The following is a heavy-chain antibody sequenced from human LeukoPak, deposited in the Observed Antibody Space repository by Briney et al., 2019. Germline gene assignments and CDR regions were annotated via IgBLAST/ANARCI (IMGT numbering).Heavy chain of an antibody. CDR2: LRRNGAYS. CDR3: GAGSRSRGNLDY. CDR1: GFPFSSYG. V-gene: IGHV3-30*02. J-gene: IGHJ4*02. D-gene: IGHD1-26*01. Sequence: GGSLRLSCAASGFPFSSYGMYWVRQTPDKGLQWVSYLRRNGAYSDYADSVRGRFTISRDNSKKTLDLQMNSLRAEDTAVYYCGAGSRSRGNLDYWGQGTMVSVSS.